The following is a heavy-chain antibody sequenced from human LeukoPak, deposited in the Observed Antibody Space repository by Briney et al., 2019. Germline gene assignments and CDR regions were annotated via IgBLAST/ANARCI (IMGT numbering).Heavy chain of an antibody. D-gene: IGHD1-26*01. CDR2: IRYDGSNK. Sequence: GGSLRLSCAASGFTFSSYGMHWVRQAPGKGLEWVAFIRYDGSNKYYADSVKGRFTISRDNSKNTLYLQMNSLRAEDTAVYYCARDYRVGATVRYYYYYYMDVWGKGTTVTVSS. V-gene: IGHV3-30*02. CDR1: GFTFSSYG. J-gene: IGHJ6*03. CDR3: ARDYRVGATVRYYYYYYMDV.